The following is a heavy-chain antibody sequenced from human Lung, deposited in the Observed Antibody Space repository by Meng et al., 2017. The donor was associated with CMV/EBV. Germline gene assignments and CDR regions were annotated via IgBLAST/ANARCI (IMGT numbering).Heavy chain of an antibody. D-gene: IGHD2-21*01. CDR2: INPTGSDT. CDR3: ARFPPKWGGDGLDWA. CDR1: GYGFTAYY. V-gene: IGHV1-2*02. J-gene: IGHJ5*02. Sequence: SGYGFTAYYFHWVRQAPGQGLEWMGYINPTGSDTHYRQKFQGRLTMTWDTSITTVFMELSSLTSDDTAFYYCARFPPKWGGDGLDWAWGQGTLVTVSS.